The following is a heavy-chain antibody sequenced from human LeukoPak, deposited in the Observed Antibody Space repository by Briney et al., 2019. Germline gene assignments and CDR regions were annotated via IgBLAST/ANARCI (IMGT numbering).Heavy chain of an antibody. CDR2: ISSSSSYV. CDR3: ARIYGGISGGFDY. V-gene: IGHV3-21*01. Sequence: GGSLRLSRAASGFTFSTYSMTWVRQAPGKGLEWVSSISSSSSYVYYADSVKVRFTISIKNAKNSSYLQLTSLRAEDPAGFFGARIYGGISGGFDYWGQGELVTVSP. D-gene: IGHD4-23*01. J-gene: IGHJ4*02. CDR1: GFTFSTYS.